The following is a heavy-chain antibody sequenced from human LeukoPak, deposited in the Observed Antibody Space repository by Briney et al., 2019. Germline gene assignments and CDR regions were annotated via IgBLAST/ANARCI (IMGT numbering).Heavy chain of an antibody. CDR3: ARFYDSSGYYGY. D-gene: IGHD3-22*01. CDR2: IRYDGSNK. CDR1: GFTFSSYG. J-gene: IGHJ4*02. V-gene: IGHV3-30*02. Sequence: GGSLRLSCAASGFTFSSYGMHWVRQAPGEGLEWVASIRYDGSNKYYADSVKGRFTISRDNAKNSLYLQMNSLRAEDTAVYYCARFYDSSGYYGYWGQGTLVTVSS.